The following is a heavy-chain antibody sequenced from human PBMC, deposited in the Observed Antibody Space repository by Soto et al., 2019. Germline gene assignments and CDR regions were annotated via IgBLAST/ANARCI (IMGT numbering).Heavy chain of an antibody. CDR2: IYYSGST. V-gene: IGHV4-39*01. D-gene: IGHD2-2*01. Sequence: QLQLQESGPGLVKPSETLSLTCTVSGGSISSSSYYWGWIRQPPGKGLEWIGSIYYSGSTYYNPSLKSRVTISVDTSKNQFSLKLSSVTAADTAVYYCARLTRFRDADYWGQGTLVTVSS. CDR3: ARLTRFRDADY. CDR1: GGSISSSSYY. J-gene: IGHJ4*02.